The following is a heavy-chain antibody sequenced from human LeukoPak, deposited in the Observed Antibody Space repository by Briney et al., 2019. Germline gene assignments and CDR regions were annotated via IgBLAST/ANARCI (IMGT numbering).Heavy chain of an antibody. V-gene: IGHV4-31*03. Sequence: SQTLSLTCTVSGGSISSGGYYWSWIRQHPGKGVEWIAYIYYSGSTYYNPSLKSRFTISVDTSKNQFSLNLSSVTAADTAVYYCAKGYSYGTGYNWFDPWGQGTLVTVSS. D-gene: IGHD5-18*01. CDR3: AKGYSYGTGYNWFDP. J-gene: IGHJ5*02. CDR1: GGSISSGGYY. CDR2: IYYSGST.